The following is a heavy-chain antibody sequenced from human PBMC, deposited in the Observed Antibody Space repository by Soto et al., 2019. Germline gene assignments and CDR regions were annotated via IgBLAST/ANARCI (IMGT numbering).Heavy chain of an antibody. CDR2: IDPSDSYT. CDR1: GYSFTSYW. D-gene: IGHD2-21*02. V-gene: IGHV5-10-1*01. CDR3: ARHPAHCGGDCSAFDI. J-gene: IGHJ3*02. Sequence: GESLKISCNGSGYSFTSYWISWVRQMPGKGLEWMGRIDPSDSYTNYSPSFQGHVTISADKSISTAYLQWSSLKASDTAMYYCARHPAHCGGDCSAFDIWGQGTMVTVSS.